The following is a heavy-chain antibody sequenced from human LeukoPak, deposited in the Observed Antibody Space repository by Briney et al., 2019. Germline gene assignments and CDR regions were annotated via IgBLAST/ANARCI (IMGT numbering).Heavy chain of an antibody. D-gene: IGHD2-15*01. V-gene: IGHV3-33*01. CDR3: ARDPEYCSGGSCYFSVLYYFDY. J-gene: IGHJ4*02. CDR2: IWYDGSNK. Sequence: PGRSLRLSCAASGFTFSSYGMHWVRQAPGKGLEWVAVIWYDGSNKYYADSVKGRFTISRDNSKNTLYLQMNSLRAEDTAVYYCARDPEYCSGGSCYFSVLYYFDYWGQGTLVTVSS. CDR1: GFTFSSYG.